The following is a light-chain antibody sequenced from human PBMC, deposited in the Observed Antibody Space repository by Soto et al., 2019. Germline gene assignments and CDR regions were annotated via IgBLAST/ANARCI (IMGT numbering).Light chain of an antibody. J-gene: IGKJ2*01. CDR1: QSVSSN. Sequence: EIVMTQSPATLSVSPGERATLSCRASQSVSSNLAWYQQKPGQAPRLLIYGASTRATGIPARFSGSGSGTEFTLTISSLQSEDFAVYYCQQYNNWPYPFGQGTKLAI. V-gene: IGKV3-15*01. CDR2: GAS. CDR3: QQYNNWPYP.